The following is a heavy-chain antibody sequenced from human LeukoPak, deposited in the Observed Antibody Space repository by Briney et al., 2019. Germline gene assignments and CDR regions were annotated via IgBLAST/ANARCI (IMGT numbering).Heavy chain of an antibody. D-gene: IGHD6-19*01. CDR3: ATPSIAVAGPVYYFDY. CDR2: INPNSGGT. Sequence: ASVKVSCKASGYTFTSYGISWVRQAPGQGLEWMGWINPNSGGTNYAQKFQGRVTMTRDTSISTAYMELSRLRSDDTAVYYCATPSIAVAGPVYYFDYWGQGTLVTVSS. J-gene: IGHJ4*02. V-gene: IGHV1-2*02. CDR1: GYTFTSYG.